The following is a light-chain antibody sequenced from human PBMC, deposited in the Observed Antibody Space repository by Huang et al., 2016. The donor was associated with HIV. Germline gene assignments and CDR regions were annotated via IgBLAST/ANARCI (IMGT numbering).Light chain of an antibody. CDR3: QQRSTWIT. Sequence: DIVLTQSPDTLSLSPGQRASLFCRDRYHIGSSLAWYQHKPGQAPRLLIYDAFNRATDNAARFSGSGSGTDFTLTISSLKVEAFAFYYCQQRSTWITFGQGTRLE. CDR1: YHIGSS. J-gene: IGKJ5*01. V-gene: IGKV3-11*01. CDR2: DAF.